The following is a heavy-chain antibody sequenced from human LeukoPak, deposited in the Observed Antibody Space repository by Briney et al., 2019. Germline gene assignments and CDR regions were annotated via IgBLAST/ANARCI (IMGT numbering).Heavy chain of an antibody. V-gene: IGHV4-59*01. CDR2: SYYSGST. D-gene: IGHD4-17*01. CDR3: ASYGDSGFDY. CDR1: GGSISSYS. Sequence: SETLSLTCTVSGGSISSYSWSWIRQPPGKGLGRIGYSYYSGSTNYNPFLRSRVSLSVDTSTYPFSLTLSSVPSAGTAVYYCASYGDSGFDYWGQGTLVTVSS. J-gene: IGHJ4*02.